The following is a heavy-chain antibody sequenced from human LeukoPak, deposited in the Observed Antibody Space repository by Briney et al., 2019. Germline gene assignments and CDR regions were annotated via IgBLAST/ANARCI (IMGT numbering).Heavy chain of an antibody. Sequence: ASVKVSCKASGGTFSSYAISWVRQAPGQGLEWMGIINPSGGSTTYAQKFQGRVTMTRDTSTSTVYMELSSLRSEDTAVYYCARKYSSSDDDGFDIWGQGTMVTVSS. CDR3: ARKYSSSDDDGFDI. J-gene: IGHJ3*02. D-gene: IGHD6-6*01. CDR2: INPSGGST. CDR1: GGTFSSYA. V-gene: IGHV1-46*01.